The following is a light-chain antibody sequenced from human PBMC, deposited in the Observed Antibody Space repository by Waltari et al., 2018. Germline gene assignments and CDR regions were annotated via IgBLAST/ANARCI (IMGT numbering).Light chain of an antibody. CDR1: SSNIGAGYD. Sequence: QSVLTQPPSVSGAPGQRVTNSCTGSSSNIGAGYDVHWYQQLPGTAPKLLIYCNSNRPSGAPDRFSGSKSGTSASLAIAGLQAEDEADYYCQSYDSSLIVVFGGGTKLTVL. J-gene: IGLJ2*01. V-gene: IGLV1-40*01. CDR3: QSYDSSLIVV. CDR2: CNS.